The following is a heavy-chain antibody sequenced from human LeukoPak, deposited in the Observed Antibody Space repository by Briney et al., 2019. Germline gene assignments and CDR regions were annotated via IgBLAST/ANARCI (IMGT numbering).Heavy chain of an antibody. J-gene: IGHJ4*02. CDR3: ATASYSYGSAPLDY. Sequence: ASVKVSCKASGYTFTSYDINWVRQATGQGLEWMGWMNPNSGNTGYAQKFQGRVTITRNTSISTAYMELSSLRSEDTAVYYCATASYSYGSAPLDYWGQGTLVTVSS. D-gene: IGHD5-18*01. V-gene: IGHV1-8*03. CDR1: GYTFTSYD. CDR2: MNPNSGNT.